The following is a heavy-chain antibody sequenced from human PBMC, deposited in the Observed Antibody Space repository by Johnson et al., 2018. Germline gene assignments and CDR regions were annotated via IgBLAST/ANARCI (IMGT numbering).Heavy chain of an antibody. Sequence: VQLVESGGGLVXPGRSLRLSCTASGFTFGDYAMSWFRQAPGKGLEWVGFIRSKASGGTTESAASVKGRFTISSDDSNSIAYVHMNSLKTEDPAVYYCTSCPGSGWYVDAFDIWGQGTMVTVSS. J-gene: IGHJ3*02. D-gene: IGHD6-19*01. CDR3: TSCPGSGWYVDAFDI. CDR1: GFTFGDYA. V-gene: IGHV3-49*03. CDR2: IRSKASGGTT.